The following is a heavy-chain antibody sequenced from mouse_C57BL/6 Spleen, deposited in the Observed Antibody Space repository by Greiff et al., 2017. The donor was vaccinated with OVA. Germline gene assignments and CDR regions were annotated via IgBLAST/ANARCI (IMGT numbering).Heavy chain of an antibody. J-gene: IGHJ1*03. D-gene: IGHD1-1*01. CDR1: GFTFSSYG. CDR3: ARQTITTVVATDWYFDV. Sequence: EVKLQESGGDLVKPGGSLKLSCAASGFTFSSYGMSWVRQTPDKRLEWVATISSGGSYTYYPDSVKGRFTISRDNAKNTLYLQISSLKSEDTAMYYCARQTITTVVATDWYFDVWGTGTTVTVSS. V-gene: IGHV5-6*01. CDR2: ISSGGSYT.